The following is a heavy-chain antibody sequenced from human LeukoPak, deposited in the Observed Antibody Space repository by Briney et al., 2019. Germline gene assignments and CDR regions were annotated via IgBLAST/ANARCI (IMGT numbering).Heavy chain of an antibody. J-gene: IGHJ4*02. CDR2: IRYDGSNK. V-gene: IGHV3-30*02. CDR1: GFTFSSYG. Sequence: GGSLRLSCAASGFTFSSYGMHWVRQAPGKGLEWVAFIRYDGSNKYYADSVKGRFTISRDNAKNSLYLQLNSLRAEDTAVYYCARSRFYFDYWGQGTLVTVSS. CDR3: ARSRFYFDY.